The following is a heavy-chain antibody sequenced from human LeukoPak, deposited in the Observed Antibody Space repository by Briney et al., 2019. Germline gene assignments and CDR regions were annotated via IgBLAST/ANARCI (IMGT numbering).Heavy chain of an antibody. CDR3: ARTQQLWSDFDY. D-gene: IGHD5-18*01. V-gene: IGHV4-59*12. J-gene: IGHJ4*02. CDR2: IYYSGST. Sequence: SETLSLTCTVSGGSISSYYWSWIRQPPGKGLEWIGYIYYSGSTNYNPSLKSRVTISVDTSKNQFSLKLSSVTAADTAVYYCARTQQLWSDFDYWGQGTLVTVSS. CDR1: GGSISSYY.